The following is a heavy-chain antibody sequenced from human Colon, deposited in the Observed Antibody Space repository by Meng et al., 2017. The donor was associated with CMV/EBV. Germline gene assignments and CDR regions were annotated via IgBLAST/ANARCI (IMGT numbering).Heavy chain of an antibody. D-gene: IGHD3-9*01. CDR1: GDTSTTYD. CDR3: ALEDILTGQYSFDY. J-gene: IGHJ4*02. Sequence: KSSGDTSTTYDMNWVRQAPGQGLEWIGRINTNTGNPTYAKGFTGRCVFSLDTSISKEYLQIRSLKDEDTAVYYCALEDILTGQYSFDYWGQGSLVTVSS. CDR2: INTNTGNP. V-gene: IGHV7-4-1*02.